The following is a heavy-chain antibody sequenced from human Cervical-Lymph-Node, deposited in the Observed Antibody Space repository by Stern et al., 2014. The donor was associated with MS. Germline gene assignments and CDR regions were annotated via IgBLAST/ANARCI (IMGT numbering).Heavy chain of an antibody. CDR1: GGTFSKFP. Sequence: QVQLVESGAEVTKPGSSVKVSCKASGGTFSKFPSSWVRQAPGQGLEWMGGIFPVFGTPTYAQEFRCRVTITADVYTSTVYMELSSLRSDDTAVYYCALSSETSDRWYSLGYDLWGQGTLVTVSS. D-gene: IGHD6-13*01. J-gene: IGHJ5*02. V-gene: IGHV1-69*01. CDR2: IFPVFGTP. CDR3: ALSSETSDRWYSLGYDL.